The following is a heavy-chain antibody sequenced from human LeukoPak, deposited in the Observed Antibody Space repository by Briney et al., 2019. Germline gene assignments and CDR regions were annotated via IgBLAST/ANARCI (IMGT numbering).Heavy chain of an antibody. V-gene: IGHV4-39*01. D-gene: IGHD2-15*01. Sequence: PSETLPLTCTVSGGSISSSSYYWGWIRQPPGKGLEWIGNIYYSGSTYYNPSLKSRVTISVDTSKNQFSLKLSSVTAADTAVYYCARPDYSQYFDPWGQRTLVTVSS. CDR3: ARPDYSQYFDP. J-gene: IGHJ5*02. CDR2: IYYSGST. CDR1: GGSISSSSYY.